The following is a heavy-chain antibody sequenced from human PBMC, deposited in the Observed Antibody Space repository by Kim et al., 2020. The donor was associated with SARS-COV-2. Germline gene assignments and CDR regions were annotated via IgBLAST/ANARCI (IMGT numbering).Heavy chain of an antibody. CDR1: GYTFTSYY. Sequence: ASVKVSCKASGYTFTSYYMHWVRQAPGQGLEWMGIINPSGGSTSYAQKFQGRVTMTRDTSTSTVYMELSSLRSEDTAVYYCARDSACSGGSCYTSGGMDVWGQGTTVTVSS. CDR3: ARDSACSGGSCYTSGGMDV. D-gene: IGHD2-15*01. J-gene: IGHJ6*02. V-gene: IGHV1-46*01. CDR2: INPSGGST.